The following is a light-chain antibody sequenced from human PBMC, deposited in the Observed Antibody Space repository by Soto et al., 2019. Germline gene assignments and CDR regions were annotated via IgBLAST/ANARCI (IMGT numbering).Light chain of an antibody. Sequence: QSVLTQPPSASGTPGQRVTISCSGSSPNIGGNAVNWYPQLPGTAPKVLLYSNNQRPSGVPDRFPGSKSGTSTSLANSGLQSEDEADYYCAAWYDSLNGYVFGTGTQLTVL. V-gene: IGLV1-44*01. CDR1: SPNIGGNA. J-gene: IGLJ1*01. CDR2: SNN. CDR3: AAWYDSLNGYV.